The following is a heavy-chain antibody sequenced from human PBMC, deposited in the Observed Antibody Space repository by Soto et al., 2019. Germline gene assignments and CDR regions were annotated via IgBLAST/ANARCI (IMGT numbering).Heavy chain of an antibody. J-gene: IGHJ2*01. V-gene: IGHV3-13*04. D-gene: IGHD1-1*01. CDR2: IGSAGDT. CDR3: AAGLNWYFDL. Sequence: EVPLVESGGGLVQPGGSLRLSCTASGFTFSNYDMHWVRQVPGKGLEWVSFIGSAGDTYYPGSVKGRFTISREDAKNSLYLQMSSLRGGDTAVYYCAAGLNWYFDLWGRGTLVTVSS. CDR1: GFTFSNYD.